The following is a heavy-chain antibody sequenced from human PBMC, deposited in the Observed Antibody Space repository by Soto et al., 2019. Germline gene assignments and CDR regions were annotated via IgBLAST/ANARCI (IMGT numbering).Heavy chain of an antibody. CDR2: ISSSSSTI. CDR1: GFTFSSYS. V-gene: IGHV3-48*02. J-gene: IGHJ4*02. D-gene: IGHD3-16*01. Sequence: GGSLRLSCAASGFTFSSYSMNWVRQAPGKGLEWVSYISSSSSTIYYADSVKGRFTISRDNAKNSLYLQMNSLRDEDTAVYYCARDGILVDYDYVWGSFDYWGQGTLVTVSS. CDR3: ARDGILVDYDYVWGSFDY.